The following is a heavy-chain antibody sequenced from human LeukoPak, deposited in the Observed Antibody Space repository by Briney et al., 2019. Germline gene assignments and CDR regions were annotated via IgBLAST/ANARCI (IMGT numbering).Heavy chain of an antibody. J-gene: IGHJ4*02. CDR1: GGSIRPYF. Sequence: SETLSLTCTVSGGSIRPYFWSWIRQPAGKGLEWIGRIYTSGSANYNPSLKSRITMSVDTSKNQVSLKLTSVTAADTAVYYCARDYRVEDDSSGYSSTFDYWGQGTLVTVSS. V-gene: IGHV4-4*07. CDR2: IYTSGSA. CDR3: ARDYRVEDDSSGYSSTFDY. D-gene: IGHD3-22*01.